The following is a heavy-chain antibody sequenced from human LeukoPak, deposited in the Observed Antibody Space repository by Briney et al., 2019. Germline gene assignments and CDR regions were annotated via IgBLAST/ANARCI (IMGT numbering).Heavy chain of an antibody. CDR2: ISDSGGDT. V-gene: IGHV3-23*01. CDR1: EFTFSKSP. CDR3: ATGAYFAD. J-gene: IGHJ4*02. D-gene: IGHD2-21*01. Sequence: GGSLRLSCAASEFTFSKSPMTWVRQALGKGLEWVSTISDSGGDTYHADSVKGRFTISRDNSMNRLYLQMNSLRAEDTAIYYCATGAYFADWGQGTLVTVSS.